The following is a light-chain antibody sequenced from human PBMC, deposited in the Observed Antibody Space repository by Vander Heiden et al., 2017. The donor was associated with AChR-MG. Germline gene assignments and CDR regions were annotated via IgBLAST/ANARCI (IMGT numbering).Light chain of an antibody. CDR2: DAS. Sequence: DIQMTQSPSSLSASVGDRVTITCQASQDISNYLNWYQQKPGKAPKLLIYDASNLETGVPSRFSGSGSGTDFTFTISSLQPEDIATYYCQHYDNLPPVTFGHATKVDIK. J-gene: IGKJ3*01. CDR3: QHYDNLPPVT. V-gene: IGKV1-33*01. CDR1: QDISNY.